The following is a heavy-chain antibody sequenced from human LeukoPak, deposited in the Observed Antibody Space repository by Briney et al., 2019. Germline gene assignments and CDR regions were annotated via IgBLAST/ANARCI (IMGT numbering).Heavy chain of an antibody. D-gene: IGHD1-26*01. J-gene: IGHJ6*03. CDR2: IIPIFGTA. CDR1: GGTFSSYA. Sequence: SVKVSCKASGGTFSSYAISWVRQAPGQGLEWMGGIIPIFGTANYAQKFQGRVTIITDESTSTAYMELSSLRSEDTAVYYCARGYSGSFPGYYYMDVWGKGTTVTVSS. CDR3: ARGYSGSFPGYYYMDV. V-gene: IGHV1-69*05.